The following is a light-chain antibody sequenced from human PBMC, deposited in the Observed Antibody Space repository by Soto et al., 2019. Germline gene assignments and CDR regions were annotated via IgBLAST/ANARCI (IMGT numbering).Light chain of an antibody. CDR1: SSDVGSYNL. CDR2: EVS. V-gene: IGLV2-23*02. J-gene: IGLJ3*02. Sequence: QSALTQPASVSGSPGQSITISCTGTSSDVGSYNLVSWYQQHPGKAPKLMIYEVSKRPSGVSNRFSGSKSGNTASLTISGXXXXXXXXYYCCSYAGSSTWVFGGGTKLTVL. CDR3: CSYAGSSTWV.